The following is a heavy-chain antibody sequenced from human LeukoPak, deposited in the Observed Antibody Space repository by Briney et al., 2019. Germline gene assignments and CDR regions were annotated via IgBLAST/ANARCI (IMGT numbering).Heavy chain of an antibody. CDR2: VSTSGSTM. CDR1: GFTLSGYE. J-gene: IGHJ3*02. D-gene: IGHD3-16*01. V-gene: IGHV3-48*03. CDR3: ARMWGVAFDI. Sequence: GGSLRLSCAASGFTLSGYEMNWARQAPGSGLEWLSYVSTSGSTMYYADSVKGRFTISRDNAKNSLYLQMNSLRADDTAVYYCARMWGVAFDIWGQGTVVTVSS.